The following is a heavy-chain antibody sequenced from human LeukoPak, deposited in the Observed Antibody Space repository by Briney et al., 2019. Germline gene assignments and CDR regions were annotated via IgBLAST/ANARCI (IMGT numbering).Heavy chain of an antibody. J-gene: IGHJ4*02. Sequence: GGSLRLSCAASGFDFSAYEMSWVRQAPGKGLEWVAHFAGSDTTKYYADSVRGRFTISRDNAKNSLYLQMNSLRAEDTALYYCTTLGYHLDSWGQGTLVTVSS. V-gene: IGHV3-48*03. D-gene: IGHD3-22*01. CDR3: TTLGYHLDS. CDR1: GFDFSAYE. CDR2: FAGSDTTK.